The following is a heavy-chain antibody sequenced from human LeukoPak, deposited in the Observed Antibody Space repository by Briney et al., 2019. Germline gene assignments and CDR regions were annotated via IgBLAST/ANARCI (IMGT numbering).Heavy chain of an antibody. CDR1: GGSISSYY. D-gene: IGHD3-3*01. CDR3: ARTPRGYDFWSGYPNWFDP. J-gene: IGHJ5*02. Sequence: SETLSLTCTVSGGSISSYYWSWIRQPAGKGLEWIGRIYTSGSTNYNPSLKSRVTMSVDTSKNQFSLKLSSVTAADTAVYYCARTPRGYDFWSGYPNWFDPWGQGTLVTVSS. V-gene: IGHV4-4*07. CDR2: IYTSGST.